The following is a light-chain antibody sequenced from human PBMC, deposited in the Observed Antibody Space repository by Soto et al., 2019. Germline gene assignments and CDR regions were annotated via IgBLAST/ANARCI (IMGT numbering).Light chain of an antibody. CDR1: PSDVGGYIS. CDR3: SSYAGFNTYL. V-gene: IGLV2-8*01. Sequence: QYVLTQPPSSSGSPGQSVTISCTGTPSDVGGYISVSWYQKHPGKAPKLLIYEVGRRPSGVPDRFSGYKSGSTAFLIVSGLQAEDEAEYYCSSYAGFNTYLFGTGTKVTVL. CDR2: EVG. J-gene: IGLJ1*01.